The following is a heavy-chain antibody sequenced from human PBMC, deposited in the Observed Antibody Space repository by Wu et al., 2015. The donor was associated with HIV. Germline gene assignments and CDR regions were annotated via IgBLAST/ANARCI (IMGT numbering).Heavy chain of an antibody. CDR1: GGTFSTYA. CDR2: INPSGGAT. J-gene: IGHJ5*01. Sequence: QVQLVQSGAEVKKPGSSVRVSCKASGGTFSTYAISWVRQAPGQGLEWVGWINPSGGATIYAQKFEGRVTLTSDTSISTAYLELSNLRPDDTATYYCVRDATPVTTEFDFWGQGALVTVSS. CDR3: VRDATPVTTEFDF. V-gene: IGHV1-2*02. D-gene: IGHD4-17*01.